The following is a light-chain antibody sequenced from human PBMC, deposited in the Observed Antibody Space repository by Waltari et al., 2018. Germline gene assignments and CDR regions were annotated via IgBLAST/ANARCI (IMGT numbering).Light chain of an antibody. Sequence: SALTQPAPVSGSPGQSIPISCTGTSSDNGRYKYVSWFQQHPGKAPKLMIYDVRNRPSGVSNRFSGSKSDYTASLTISGLQAEDEAVYFCNSFTSSNTVIFGGGTKLTV. J-gene: IGLJ2*01. V-gene: IGLV2-14*03. CDR2: DVR. CDR3: NSFTSSNTVI. CDR1: SSDNGRYKY.